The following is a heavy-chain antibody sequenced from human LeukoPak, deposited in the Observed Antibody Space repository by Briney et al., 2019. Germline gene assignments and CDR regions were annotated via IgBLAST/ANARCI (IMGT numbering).Heavy chain of an antibody. CDR3: ARGGYDSSGYYSPYYFDY. Sequence: SETLSLTCTVSGGSISSSTYYWGWIRQPPGKGLEWIGSIYYGGSTYYNPFLKSRVTISVDTSKNQFSLKLSSVTAADTAVYYCARGGYDSSGYYSPYYFDYWGQGTLVTVSS. J-gene: IGHJ4*02. CDR2: IYYGGST. D-gene: IGHD3-22*01. CDR1: GGSISSSTYY. V-gene: IGHV4-39*07.